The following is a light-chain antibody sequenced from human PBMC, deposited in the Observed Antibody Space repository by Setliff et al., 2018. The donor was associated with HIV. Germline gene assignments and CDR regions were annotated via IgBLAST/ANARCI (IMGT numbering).Light chain of an antibody. V-gene: IGLV2-14*01. J-gene: IGLJ1*01. CDR2: DAN. CDR3: SSYTSSTTLV. Sequence: QSALTQPASVSGSPGQSITISCTGTSSDVGGYNSVSWYQHHPGKAPKLMIYDANDRPSGVSNRFSGSKSGNTASLTISGLQAEDEADYYCSSYTSSTTLVFGTGTKVTVL. CDR1: SSDVGGYNS.